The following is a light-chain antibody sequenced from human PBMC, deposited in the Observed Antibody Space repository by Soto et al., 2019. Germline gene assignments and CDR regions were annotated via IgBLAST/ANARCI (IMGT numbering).Light chain of an antibody. CDR3: QTWGPGVWV. CDR2: LNSDGSH. J-gene: IGLJ3*02. V-gene: IGLV4-69*01. CDR1: SGHSSYA. Sequence: QLVLTQSPSASASLGASVKLTCTLSSGHSSYAIAWHQQQPEKGPRYWMKLNSDGSHSKGDGIPDRFSGSSSGAERYLTISSLQSEDEADYYCQTWGPGVWVFGGGTKLTVL.